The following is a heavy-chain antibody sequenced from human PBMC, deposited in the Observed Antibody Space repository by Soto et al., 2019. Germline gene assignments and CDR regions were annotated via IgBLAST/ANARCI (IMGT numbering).Heavy chain of an antibody. CDR3: ARDQGQQLRPWDWFDP. D-gene: IGHD6-13*01. J-gene: IGHJ5*02. V-gene: IGHV1-3*01. CDR2: INAGNGNT. CDR1: GYTFTTYA. Sequence: EASVKVSCKASGYTFTTYAIHWVRQAPGQRLEWMGWINAGNGNTNYAQKLQGRVTMTTDTSTSTAYMELRSLTSDDTAVYYCARDQGQQLRPWDWFDPWGQGTLVTVS.